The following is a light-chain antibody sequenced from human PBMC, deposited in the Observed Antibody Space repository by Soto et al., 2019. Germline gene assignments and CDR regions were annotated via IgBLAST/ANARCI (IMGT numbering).Light chain of an antibody. J-gene: IGKJ2*01. CDR2: MAS. V-gene: IGKV1-5*03. CDR3: QQYNSYPYT. CDR1: QSISSS. Sequence: DIQMTQSPSTLSASVGDRITITCRASQSISSSLAWYQQKPGKAPKLLIYMASNLQSGVPSRFGGAGSGTEFTLTISSLQPDDFATYYCQQYNSYPYTFGQGTKVDIK.